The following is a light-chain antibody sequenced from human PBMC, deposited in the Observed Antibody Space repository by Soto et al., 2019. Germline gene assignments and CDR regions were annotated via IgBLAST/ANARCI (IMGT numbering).Light chain of an antibody. V-gene: IGKV3D-15*01. CDR2: GAS. CDR3: EQYNNWFSIT. J-gene: IGKJ5*01. Sequence: EIVLTQSPGTLALSPGERSTLSCRASQSVSSNLAWYQQKPGQAPRLPTYGASTRATGVPARFSGTGSGTEFSLIISSLQSEDFAVYYCEQYNNWFSITFGQGTRLEIK. CDR1: QSVSSN.